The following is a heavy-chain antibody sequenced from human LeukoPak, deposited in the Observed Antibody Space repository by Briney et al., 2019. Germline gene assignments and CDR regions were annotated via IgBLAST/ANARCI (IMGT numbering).Heavy chain of an antibody. V-gene: IGHV3-7*04. D-gene: IGHD3-3*01. CDR1: GFIFSRYW. J-gene: IGHJ4*02. CDR2: IKQDGSEK. CDR3: AKEEYDFWSGYYLFDY. Sequence: GGSLRLSCAASGFIFSRYWMTWVRQAPGKGLEWVANIKQDGSEKYYVDSVKGRFTISRDNSKNTLYLQMNSLRAEDTAVYYCAKEEYDFWSGYYLFDYWGQGTLVTVSS.